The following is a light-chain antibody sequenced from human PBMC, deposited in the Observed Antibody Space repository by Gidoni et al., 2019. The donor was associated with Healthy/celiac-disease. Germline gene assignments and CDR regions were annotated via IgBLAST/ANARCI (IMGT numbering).Light chain of an antibody. J-gene: IGKJ4*01. CDR1: QDISNY. CDR2: DAS. Sequence: DIQMTQSPSSLSASVGDRVTIICQASQDISNYLNWYQQKPGKAPKLLIYDASNLETGVPSRFSGSGSGTDFTFTISSLQPEDIATYYCQQYVNLSLTFGGGTKVEIK. CDR3: QQYVNLSLT. V-gene: IGKV1-33*01.